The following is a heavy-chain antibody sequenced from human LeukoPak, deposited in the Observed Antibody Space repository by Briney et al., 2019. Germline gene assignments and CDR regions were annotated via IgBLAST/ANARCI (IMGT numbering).Heavy chain of an antibody. J-gene: IGHJ4*02. V-gene: IGHV3-49*04. CDR3: TRDLGDHCSSTTCYDALVDS. CDR2: IRSKAYGGTI. CDR1: GFTFGDYA. D-gene: IGHD2-2*01. Sequence: GGSLRLSCRTSGFTFGDYAMNWVRRAPGKGLEWISFIRSKAYGGTIEYAASVKGRFTISRDDSKRVAYLRMNSLKTDDTAVYYCTRDLGDHCSSTTCYDALVDSWGQGTLVTVSS.